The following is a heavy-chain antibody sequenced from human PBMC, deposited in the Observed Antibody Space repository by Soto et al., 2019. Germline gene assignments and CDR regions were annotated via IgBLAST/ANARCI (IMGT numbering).Heavy chain of an antibody. Sequence: PGGSLRLSCAASGFTFSSSAMHWVRQAPGKGLEWLSYVSTSSSYTNYADSVKGRFTISRDNAMNSLYLQMNSLRAEDTAVYYCARLRLTGYFDYWGQGTLVTVSS. V-gene: IGHV3-21*05. CDR3: ARLRLTGYFDY. J-gene: IGHJ4*02. CDR1: GFTFSSSA. CDR2: VSTSSSYT.